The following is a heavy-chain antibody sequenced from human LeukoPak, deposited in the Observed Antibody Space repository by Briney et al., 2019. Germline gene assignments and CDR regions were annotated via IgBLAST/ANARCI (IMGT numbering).Heavy chain of an antibody. CDR2: IIPIFGTA. D-gene: IGHD1-1*01. Sequence: ASVKVSCKASGGTFSNYAISWVRQAPGQGLEWMGGIIPIFGTANHAQKFQGRVTITADESTSTAYMELSSLRSEDTAVYYCARAGVQLERPFDYWGQGTLVTVSS. CDR3: ARAGVQLERPFDY. V-gene: IGHV1-69*01. CDR1: GGTFSNYA. J-gene: IGHJ4*02.